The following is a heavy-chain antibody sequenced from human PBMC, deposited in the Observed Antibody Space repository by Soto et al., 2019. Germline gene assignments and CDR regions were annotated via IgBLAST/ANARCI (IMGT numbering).Heavy chain of an antibody. CDR1: GGSFSGYY. V-gene: IGHV4-34*01. CDR3: ARGGYSYGFSYYYYGMDV. D-gene: IGHD5-18*01. Sequence: SETMSLTCAVYGGSFSGYYWSWIRQPPGKGLEWIGEINHSGSTNYNPSLKSRVTISVDTSKNQFSLKLSSVTAADTAVYYCARGGYSYGFSYYYYGMDVWGQGTTVTVSS. J-gene: IGHJ6*02. CDR2: INHSGST.